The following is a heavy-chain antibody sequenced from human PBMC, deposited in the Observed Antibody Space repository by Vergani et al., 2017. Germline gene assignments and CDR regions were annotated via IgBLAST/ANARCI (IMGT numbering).Heavy chain of an antibody. J-gene: IGHJ6*03. Sequence: QVQLQQWGAGLLKPSETLSLTCAVYGGSFSGYYWSWIRQPPGKGLEWIGEINHSGSTNYKPSLRSRVTISVDTSKNQLSLKLGSVTAADPAVYYCARGRYCSSTSCYYYYYYMDVWGKGTTVTVSS. CDR1: GGSFSGYY. D-gene: IGHD2-2*01. CDR2: INHSGST. V-gene: IGHV4-34*01. CDR3: ARGRYCSSTSCYYYYYYMDV.